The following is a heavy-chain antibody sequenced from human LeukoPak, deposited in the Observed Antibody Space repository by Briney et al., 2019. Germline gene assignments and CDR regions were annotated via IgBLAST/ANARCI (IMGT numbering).Heavy chain of an antibody. D-gene: IGHD2-21*02. CDR3: ARGVTATRYFYYGLDV. CDR2: SDVGGDGYK. Sequence: GGSLRLSCAASGFTFRSYSMNWVRQAPGEGLEWISYSDVGGDGYKYYADSVKGRFTISRDNAKNSLYLQMNSLRVEDTAVYYCARGVTATRYFYYGLDVWGLGTTVTVSS. V-gene: IGHV3-21*05. CDR1: GFTFRSYS. J-gene: IGHJ6*02.